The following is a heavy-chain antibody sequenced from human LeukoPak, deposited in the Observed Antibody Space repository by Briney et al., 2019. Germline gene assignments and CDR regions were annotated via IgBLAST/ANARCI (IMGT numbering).Heavy chain of an antibody. J-gene: IGHJ5*02. D-gene: IGHD2-2*01. CDR3: ARGGGIVVVPAAIWFDP. V-gene: IGHV4-34*01. CDR2: INHSGST. CDR1: GGSFSGYY. Sequence: PSGTLSLTCAVYGGSFSGYYWSWIRQPPGKGLEWIGEINHSGSTNYNPSLKSRVTISVDTSKNQFSLKLSSVTAADTAVYYCARGGGIVVVPAAIWFDPWGQGTLFTVSS.